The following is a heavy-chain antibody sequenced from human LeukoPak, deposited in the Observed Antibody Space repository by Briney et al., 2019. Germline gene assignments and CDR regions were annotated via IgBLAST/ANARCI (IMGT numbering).Heavy chain of an antibody. Sequence: GGSLRLSCAASGFTLGRNWMSWVRQAPGKGLEWVSSISSSSSYIYYADSVKGRFTISRDNAKNSLYLQMNSLRAEDTAVYYCARGGSGSYYTIFDYWGQGTLVTVSS. CDR1: GFTLGRNW. CDR2: ISSSSSYI. D-gene: IGHD3-10*01. J-gene: IGHJ4*02. CDR3: ARGGSGSYYTIFDY. V-gene: IGHV3-21*01.